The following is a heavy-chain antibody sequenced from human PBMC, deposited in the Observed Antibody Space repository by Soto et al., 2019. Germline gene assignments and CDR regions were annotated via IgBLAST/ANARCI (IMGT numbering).Heavy chain of an antibody. CDR3: ARSLLGDDYGSDGLDN. D-gene: IGHD3-22*01. CDR1: GGPYSKYS. J-gene: IGHJ4*02. CDR2: IIPIFDTT. V-gene: IGHV1-69*08. Sequence: QVQLVQSGTEVKKPGSSVTVSCKASGGPYSKYSISWVRQAPGQGLEWVGRIIPIFDTTNYAQKFQGRATLAADKSTGKVYMDLSSLRSEDTAVYYCARSLLGDDYGSDGLDNWGQGALVTVSS.